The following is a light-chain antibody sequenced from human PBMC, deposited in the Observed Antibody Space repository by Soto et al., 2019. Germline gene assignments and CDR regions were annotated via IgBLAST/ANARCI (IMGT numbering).Light chain of an antibody. CDR3: TSYAGYNNPVV. J-gene: IGLJ2*01. V-gene: IGLV2-8*01. CDR2: EVN. Sequence: QSALTQPPSASGSPGQSVTISCTGTSSDVGSYNYVSWYQQHPDKAPKLMIYEVNKRPSGVPDRCSGSKSGNTASLTVSGLQAEDEADYYCTSYAGYNNPVVFGGGTKLTVL. CDR1: SSDVGSYNY.